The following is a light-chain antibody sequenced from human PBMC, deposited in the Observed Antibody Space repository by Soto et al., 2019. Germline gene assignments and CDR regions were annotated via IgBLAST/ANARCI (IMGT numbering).Light chain of an antibody. V-gene: IGLV1-44*01. J-gene: IGLJ2*01. Sequence: QSVLTQPPSASAPPGQRVTISCSGSTSNIGSNPVNWYQQLPGTAPKLLIYSNTQRPSGVPDRFSGSKSGTSASLAISGLQSEDESTYYCATWDDSLNVWLFGGGTKLTVL. CDR2: SNT. CDR1: TSNIGSNP. CDR3: ATWDDSLNVWL.